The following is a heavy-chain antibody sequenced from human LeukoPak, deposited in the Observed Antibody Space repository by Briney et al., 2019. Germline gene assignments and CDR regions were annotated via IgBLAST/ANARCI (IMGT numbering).Heavy chain of an antibody. J-gene: IGHJ4*02. CDR2: INAYNGNT. Sequence: GASVKVPCKASGYTFTTYGISWVRQAPGQGLEWMGWINAYNGNTNYAQKLQGRVTMTTDTSTGTVYMELRSLRSDDTAVYYCARSSHCSSTSCPLTHHYWGQGTLVTVSS. V-gene: IGHV1-18*01. CDR3: ARSSHCSSTSCPLTHHY. D-gene: IGHD2-2*01. CDR1: GYTFTTYG.